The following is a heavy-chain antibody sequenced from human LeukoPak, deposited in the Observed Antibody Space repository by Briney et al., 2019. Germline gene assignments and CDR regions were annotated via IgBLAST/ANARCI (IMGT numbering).Heavy chain of an antibody. D-gene: IGHD2-2*01. V-gene: IGHV3-23*01. Sequence: GGSLRLPYAASGLPHRSYSTLWVRPPPAKGREWVSSISGRGGSTYYADSVKGRFTISRDNSKNTLYLQMNSVRAEGTAVYYCAKGEYQVLSYSQFDYWGQGTLVTVSS. J-gene: IGHJ4*02. CDR1: GLPHRSYS. CDR3: AKGEYQVLSYSQFDY. CDR2: ISGRGGST.